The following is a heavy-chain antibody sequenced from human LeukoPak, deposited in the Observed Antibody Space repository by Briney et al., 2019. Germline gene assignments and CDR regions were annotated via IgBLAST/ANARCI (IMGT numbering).Heavy chain of an antibody. D-gene: IGHD3-3*01. CDR2: INPNSGGT. Sequence: ASVKVSCKASGYTFTGYYMHWVRQAPGQGLEWMGWINPNSGGTNYAQKFQGRVTMTRDTSISTAYMELSRLRSDDTAVYYCARKGVYYDFWSGYYEYYFDYWGQGTLVTVSS. CDR3: ARKGVYYDFWSGYYEYYFDY. V-gene: IGHV1-2*02. J-gene: IGHJ4*02. CDR1: GYTFTGYY.